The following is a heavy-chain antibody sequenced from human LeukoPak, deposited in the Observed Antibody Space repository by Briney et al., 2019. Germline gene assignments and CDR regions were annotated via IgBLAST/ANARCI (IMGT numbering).Heavy chain of an antibody. CDR1: GFTFSSYA. D-gene: IGHD3-22*01. V-gene: IGHV3-23*01. CDR2: ISGSGGST. J-gene: IGHJ4*02. Sequence: PGGSLRLSCAASGFTFSSYAMSWVRQAPGKGLEWVSAISGSGGSTYYADSVKGRFTISRDNSKNTLYLQMNSLRAEDTAVYYCAREGPYYYDTTYYFDYWGQGTLVTVSS. CDR3: AREGPYYYDTTYYFDY.